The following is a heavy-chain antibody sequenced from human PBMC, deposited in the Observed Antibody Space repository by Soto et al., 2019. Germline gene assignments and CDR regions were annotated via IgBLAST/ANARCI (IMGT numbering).Heavy chain of an antibody. V-gene: IGHV3-30*04. CDR3: ARDHTMSVSARSRGFVSTRQNEDTHYDGMDV. CDR2: LSFDGSEK. CDR1: TFDLSHYA. D-gene: IGHD3-22*01. J-gene: IGHJ6*02. Sequence: QLVQSGGGVVQPGGSLRLTCAASTFDLSHYAIHWVRQAPGKGLEWVALLSFDGSEKFFIDSVKGRFTISRDSSNNRVFLQMDSLRGDDTAVYFCARDHTMSVSARSRGFVSTRQNEDTHYDGMDVWCQGATVSVSS.